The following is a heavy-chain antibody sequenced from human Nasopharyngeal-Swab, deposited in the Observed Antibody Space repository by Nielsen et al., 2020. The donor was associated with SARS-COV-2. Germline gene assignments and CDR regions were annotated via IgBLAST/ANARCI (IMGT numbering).Heavy chain of an antibody. CDR3: AGGSAAGPYYYYYGMDV. Sequence: GGSLRLSCAASGFTFSGYSMNWVRQAPGKGLEWVSSISSSSSYIYYADSVKGRFTISRDNAKNSLYLQMNSLRAEDTAVYYCAGGSAAGPYYYYYGMDVWGQGTTVTVSS. V-gene: IGHV3-21*01. D-gene: IGHD6-25*01. CDR2: ISSSSSYI. J-gene: IGHJ6*02. CDR1: GFTFSGYS.